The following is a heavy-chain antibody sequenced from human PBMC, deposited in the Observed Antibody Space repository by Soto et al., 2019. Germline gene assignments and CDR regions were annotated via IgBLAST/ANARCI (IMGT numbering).Heavy chain of an antibody. J-gene: IGHJ6*02. CDR1: GFTFSSYG. V-gene: IGHV3-30*18. Sequence: GGSLRLSCAASGFTFSSYGMHGVRQAPGKGLEWVAVISYDGSNKYYADSVKGRFTISRDNSKNTLYLQMNSLRAEDTAVYYCAKCYDFWTRSDYGMDVWGQGTTVTVSS. D-gene: IGHD3-3*01. CDR3: AKCYDFWTRSDYGMDV. CDR2: ISYDGSNK.